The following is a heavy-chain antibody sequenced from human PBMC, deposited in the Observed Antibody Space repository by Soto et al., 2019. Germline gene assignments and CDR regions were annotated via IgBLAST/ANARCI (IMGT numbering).Heavy chain of an antibody. CDR2: ISSSSSTI. CDR1: GFTFSSYS. CDR3: ARGDWNYGY. Sequence: ESGGGLVQPGGSLRLSCAASGFTFSSYSMNWVRQAPGKGLEWVSYISSSSSTIYYADSVKGRFTISRDNAKNSLYLQMNSLRAEDTAVYYCARGDWNYGYWGQGTLVTVSS. J-gene: IGHJ4*02. V-gene: IGHV3-48*01. D-gene: IGHD1-7*01.